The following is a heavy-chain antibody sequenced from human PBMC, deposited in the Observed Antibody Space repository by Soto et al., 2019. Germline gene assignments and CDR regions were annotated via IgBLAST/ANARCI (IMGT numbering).Heavy chain of an antibody. D-gene: IGHD5-12*01. CDR2: IYSGGST. Sequence: PGGSLRLSCAASGFTVSSNYMSWVRQAPGKGLEWVSVIYSGGSTYYADSVKGRFTISRDNSKNALYLQMNSLRAEDTAVYYCASAYSGYDYGYYYYYMDVWGKGTTVTVS. CDR3: ASAYSGYDYGYYYYYMDV. V-gene: IGHV3-66*01. CDR1: GFTVSSNY. J-gene: IGHJ6*03.